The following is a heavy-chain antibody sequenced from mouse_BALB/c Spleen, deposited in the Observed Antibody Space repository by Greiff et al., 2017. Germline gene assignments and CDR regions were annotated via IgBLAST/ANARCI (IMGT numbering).Heavy chain of an antibody. J-gene: IGHJ2*01. V-gene: IGHV5-17*02. CDR3: ARLGPDY. CDR2: ISSGSSTI. Sequence: EVKVVESGGGLVQPGGSRKLSCAASGFTFSSFGMHWVRQAPEKGLEWVAYISSGSSTIYYADTVKGRFTISRDNPKNTLFLQMTSLSSEDTAMDYCARLGPDYWGQGTTLTVSS. CDR1: GFTFSSFG.